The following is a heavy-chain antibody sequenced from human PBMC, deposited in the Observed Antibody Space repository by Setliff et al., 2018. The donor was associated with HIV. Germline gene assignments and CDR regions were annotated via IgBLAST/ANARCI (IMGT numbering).Heavy chain of an antibody. D-gene: IGHD6-25*01. Sequence: LPETLSLTCAVYGGSLSDSYYNWFRQPPGKGLEWIGEISHSGRTSYNSSLKSRVTMSVDASKNHISLTLTSLTAADTAVYYCARDQRLPGVQPPYWYFDLWGRGTLVTVSS. CDR3: ARDQRLPGVQPPYWYFDL. V-gene: IGHV4-34*01. CDR1: GGSLSDSY. J-gene: IGHJ2*01. CDR2: ISHSGRT.